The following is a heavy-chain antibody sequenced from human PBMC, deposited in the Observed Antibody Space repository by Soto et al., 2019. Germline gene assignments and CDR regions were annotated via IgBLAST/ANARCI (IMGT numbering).Heavy chain of an antibody. V-gene: IGHV3-23*01. D-gene: IGHD6-6*01. CDR2: ISGSGGST. CDR1: GFTFSSYA. J-gene: IGHJ6*02. CDR3: AKGVAARPDGGAYYYYGMDV. Sequence: GGSLRLSCAASGFTFSSYAMSWVRQAPGKGLEWVSAISGSGGSTYYADSVKGRFTISRDNSKNTLYLQMNSLRAEDTAVYYCAKGVAARPDGGAYYYYGMDVWGQGTTVTVSS.